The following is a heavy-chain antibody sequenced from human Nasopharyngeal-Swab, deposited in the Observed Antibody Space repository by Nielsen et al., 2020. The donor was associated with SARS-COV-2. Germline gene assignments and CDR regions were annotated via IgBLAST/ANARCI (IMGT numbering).Heavy chain of an antibody. CDR3: ARGGPGYYDFWSGPQGYYYGMDV. V-gene: IGHV3-11*01. Sequence: GESLKISCAASGFTFSYYYMSWIRQAPGKGLEWVSYISSSGSTIYYADSVKGRFTISRDNAKNSLYLQMNSLRAEDTAVYYCARGGPGYYDFWSGPQGYYYGMDVWGQGTTVTVSS. CDR1: GFTFSYYY. D-gene: IGHD3-3*01. CDR2: ISSSGSTI. J-gene: IGHJ6*02.